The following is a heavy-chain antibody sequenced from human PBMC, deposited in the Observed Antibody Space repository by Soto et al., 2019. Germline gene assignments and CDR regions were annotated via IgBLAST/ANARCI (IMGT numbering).Heavy chain of an antibody. CDR3: ARGQIGFGELGFDY. Sequence: GGSLRLSCAASGFTVSSNYMSWVRQAPGKGLEWVSVIYSGGSTYYADSVKGRFTISRDNSKNTLYLQMNSLRAEDTAVYYCARGQIGFGELGFDYWGQGTLVTVSS. CDR2: IYSGGST. J-gene: IGHJ4*02. CDR1: GFTVSSNY. D-gene: IGHD3-10*01. V-gene: IGHV3-53*01.